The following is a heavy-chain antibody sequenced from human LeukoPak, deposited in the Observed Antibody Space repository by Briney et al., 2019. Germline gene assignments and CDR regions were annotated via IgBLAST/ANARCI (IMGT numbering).Heavy chain of an antibody. J-gene: IGHJ4*02. CDR1: GGSFSGYY. CDR3: ARDGNYYDSSGPAFDY. V-gene: IGHV4-34*01. D-gene: IGHD3-22*01. CDR2: INHSGST. Sequence: SETLSLTCAVYGGSFSGYYWSWIRQPPGKGLEWIGEINHSGSTNYNPSLKSRVTISVDTSKNQFSLKLSSVTAADTAVYYCARDGNYYDSSGPAFDYRGQGTLVTVSS.